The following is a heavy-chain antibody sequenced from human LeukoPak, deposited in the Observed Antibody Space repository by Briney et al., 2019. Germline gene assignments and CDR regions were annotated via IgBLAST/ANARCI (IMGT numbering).Heavy chain of an antibody. V-gene: IGHV3-7*01. Sequence: GGSLRLSCAASGLPFSSYWMNWVRQTPGKGLEWVANIKQDGGEKHYVDSVEGRFTISRDNAKNSLYLQMNSLRAEDTAVYYCARGDWLDYWGQGTLVTVPS. CDR3: ARGDWLDY. CDR1: GLPFSSYW. D-gene: IGHD3/OR15-3a*01. CDR2: IKQDGGEK. J-gene: IGHJ4*02.